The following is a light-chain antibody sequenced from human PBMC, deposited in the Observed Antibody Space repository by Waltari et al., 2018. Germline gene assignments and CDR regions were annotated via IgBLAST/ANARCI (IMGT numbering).Light chain of an antibody. J-gene: IGKJ1*01. CDR2: DAS. CDR3: QKYVNLPAT. Sequence: EIVLTQSPGTLSLSPGERATLSCRASQSVGRYLAWYQQKHGQAPRLISYDASTRATGIPDRCSGSGSGTDFSLTISRLESEDFAVYYCQKYVNLPATFGQGTKVEIK. CDR1: QSVGRY. V-gene: IGKV3-20*01.